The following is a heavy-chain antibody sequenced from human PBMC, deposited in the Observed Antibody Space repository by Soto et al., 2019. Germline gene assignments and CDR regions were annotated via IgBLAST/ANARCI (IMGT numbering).Heavy chain of an antibody. CDR3: AKDYYDSSGYYPSYYFDY. V-gene: IGHV3-30*18. CDR2: ISYDGSNK. CDR1: GFTFSSYG. J-gene: IGHJ4*02. Sequence: QVQLVESGGGVVQPGRSLRLSCAASGFTFSSYGMHWVRQAPGKGLEWVAVISYDGSNKYYADSVKGRFPISRDNSKNTLYLQMNSLRAEDTAVYYCAKDYYDSSGYYPSYYFDYWGQGTLVTVSS. D-gene: IGHD3-22*01.